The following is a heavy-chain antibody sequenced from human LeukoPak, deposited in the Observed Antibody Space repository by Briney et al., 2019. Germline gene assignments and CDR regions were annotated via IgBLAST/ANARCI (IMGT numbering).Heavy chain of an antibody. D-gene: IGHD2-15*01. CDR1: GFTFSSYS. J-gene: IGHJ4*02. Sequence: GGSLRLSCAASGFTFSSYSMNWVRRAPGKGLEWVSYISSSSSPIYYADSVKGRFTISRDNAKNSLSLQMNSLRDEDTAVYYCARGRSRVDYFDYWGQGTLVTVSS. CDR2: ISSSSSPI. CDR3: ARGRSRVDYFDY. V-gene: IGHV3-48*02.